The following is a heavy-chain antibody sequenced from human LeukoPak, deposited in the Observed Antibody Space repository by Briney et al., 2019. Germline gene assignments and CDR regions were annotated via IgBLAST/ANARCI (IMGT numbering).Heavy chain of an antibody. D-gene: IGHD6-13*01. CDR3: AREARIAAAGIGY. V-gene: IGHV4-38-2*02. Sequence: SETLSLTCTVSGGSISSYYWSWIRQPPGKGLEWIGSIYHSGSTYYNPSLKSRVTISVDTSKNQFSLKLSSVTAADTAVYYCAREARIAAAGIGYWGQGTLVTVSS. CDR1: GGSISSYY. J-gene: IGHJ4*02. CDR2: IYHSGST.